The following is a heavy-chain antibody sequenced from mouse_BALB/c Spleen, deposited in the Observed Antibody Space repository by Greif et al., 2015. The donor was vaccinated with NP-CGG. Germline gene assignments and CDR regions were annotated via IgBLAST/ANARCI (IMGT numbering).Heavy chain of an antibody. CDR1: GYTFTDYE. V-gene: IGHV1-15*01. Sequence: QVQLKESGAELVRPGASVKLSCKALGYTFTDYEMHWVKQTPAHGLEWIGAIHPGSGGTAYNQKFKGKATLTADKSSGTSYMELSSLTSEGSAVDYCTRPLTYGNYVGYSNYGGQGTTLTVSS. CDR2: IHPGSGGT. J-gene: IGHJ2*01. CDR3: TRPLTYGNYVGYSNY. D-gene: IGHD2-1*01.